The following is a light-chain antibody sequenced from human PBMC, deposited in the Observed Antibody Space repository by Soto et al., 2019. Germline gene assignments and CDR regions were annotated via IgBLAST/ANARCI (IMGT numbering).Light chain of an antibody. Sequence: SYELTQPPSVSVAPEKTATITCGGNNIGNKRVHWYRQKPGQAPVLLISYDSDRPSVIPERFSGSNSENTATLTISRVEARDEADYYCQVWDIMTDNYVFGSGTKLTVL. V-gene: IGLV3-21*04. CDR1: NIGNKR. CDR2: YDS. J-gene: IGLJ1*01. CDR3: QVWDIMTDNYV.